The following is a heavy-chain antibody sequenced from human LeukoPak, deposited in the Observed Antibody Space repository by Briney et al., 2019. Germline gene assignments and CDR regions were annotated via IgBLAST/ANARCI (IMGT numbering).Heavy chain of an antibody. D-gene: IGHD3-22*01. V-gene: IGHV1-2*02. CDR3: ARDQTNDSSGAFDY. Sequence: ASVKHSCKASGYTFTGYYMHWVREAPGQGLEWMGWINPNSGGTNYAQKFQGRATMTRDTSISTAYMELSRLRSDDTAVYYCARDQTNDSSGAFDYWGQGTLVTVSS. J-gene: IGHJ4*02. CDR1: GYTFTGYY. CDR2: INPNSGGT.